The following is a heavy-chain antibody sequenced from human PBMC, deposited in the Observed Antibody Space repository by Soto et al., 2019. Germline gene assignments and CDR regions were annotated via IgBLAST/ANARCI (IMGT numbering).Heavy chain of an antibody. Sequence: QGQLQQSGPGLVKPSQTHSLTCAISGDSVSSDITSWNWIRQSPSRGLEWLGRTYYRSKWFHDYAASVKSRITINPDTSKNQFSLELNSMTPEDTAVYYCARGNALDVWGQGTVVTVSS. CDR1: GDSVSSDITS. D-gene: IGHD3-10*01. V-gene: IGHV6-1*01. J-gene: IGHJ3*01. CDR3: ARGNALDV. CDR2: TYYRSKWFH.